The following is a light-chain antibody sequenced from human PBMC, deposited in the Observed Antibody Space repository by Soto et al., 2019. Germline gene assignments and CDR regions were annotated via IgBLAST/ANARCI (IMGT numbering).Light chain of an antibody. J-gene: IGKJ1*01. V-gene: IGKV1-5*03. Sequence: DIQMTQSPSTLSASVGGRVTITCRASQSISSWLAWYQQKPGKAPKLLIYKASSLESGGPSRFSRSGSGTEFTLTISRLQPDDFATYYCQQYNSYRRTFGQGTKVEIK. CDR3: QQYNSYRRT. CDR1: QSISSW. CDR2: KAS.